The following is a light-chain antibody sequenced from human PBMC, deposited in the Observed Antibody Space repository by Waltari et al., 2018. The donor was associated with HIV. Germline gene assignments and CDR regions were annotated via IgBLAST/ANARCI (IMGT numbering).Light chain of an antibody. J-gene: IGKJ1*01. CDR1: QSVSSN. CDR2: GAS. V-gene: IGKV3-15*01. CDR3: QQYNDWPRT. Sequence: EIVMTQSPATLSVSPGERATLSCRASQSVSSNLAWYQQKPGQAPRLLIFGASTRATGIPARFSGGGCGTDFTLSISSLQSEDFALYYCQQYNDWPRTFGQGTKVEIK.